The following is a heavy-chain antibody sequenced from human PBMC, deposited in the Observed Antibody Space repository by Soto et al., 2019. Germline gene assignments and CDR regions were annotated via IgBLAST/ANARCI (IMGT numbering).Heavy chain of an antibody. D-gene: IGHD3-3*01. CDR3: ARHTYYDFWAVRSRHYYYYMDV. J-gene: IGHJ6*03. CDR1: GGSVSSYY. Sequence: PSVTQSLTGTRCGGSVSSYYLISIRQNTGKGLEWIGYIYYSGSTNYNPSLKSRVTISVDTSKNQFSLKLSSVTAADTAVYYCARHTYYDFWAVRSRHYYYYMDVWGKGTTVTVSS. V-gene: IGHV4-59*08. CDR2: IYYSGST.